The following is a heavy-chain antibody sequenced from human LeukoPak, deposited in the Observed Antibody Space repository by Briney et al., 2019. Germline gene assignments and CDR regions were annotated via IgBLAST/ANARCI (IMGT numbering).Heavy chain of an antibody. Sequence: GGSLRLSCAASGFTVNSNYMSWARQAPGKGLEWVSVIYSGNGTYYADSVKGRFTISRDNSKSTLYLQMNSLRAEDTAIYYCAKDKNGPETWGQGTLVTVSS. J-gene: IGHJ4*02. V-gene: IGHV3-53*01. CDR2: IYSGNGT. D-gene: IGHD1-14*01. CDR3: AKDKNGPET. CDR1: GFTVNSNY.